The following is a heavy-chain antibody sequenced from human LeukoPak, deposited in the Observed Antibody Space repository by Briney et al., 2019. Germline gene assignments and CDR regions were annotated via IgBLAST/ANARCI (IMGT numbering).Heavy chain of an antibody. CDR3: ARGPPPDFDY. J-gene: IGHJ4*02. V-gene: IGHV4-4*07. CDR2: TYSSANT. Sequence: SETLALTCTVCGGSISGYCWIWIREPGGQGREWIGRTYSSANTDYTPSLKSRVTMSVDTSKNQFSLKSISVTAADTAVYYCARGPPPDFDYWGQGTLVTVSS. CDR1: GGSISGYC.